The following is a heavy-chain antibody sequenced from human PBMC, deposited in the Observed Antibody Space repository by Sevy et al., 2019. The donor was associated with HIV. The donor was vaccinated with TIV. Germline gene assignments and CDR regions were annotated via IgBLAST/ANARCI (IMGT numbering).Heavy chain of an antibody. D-gene: IGHD2-2*01. Sequence: GGSLRLSCAVSGFTFSSYWMSWVRQAPGKGLEWVANIKQDGGAQYYVDSVKGRFAISRNNAKNSLFLQMNSLRVKDTAVYYCARSTNSAALDYWGQGTPVTVSS. J-gene: IGHJ4*02. V-gene: IGHV3-7*01. CDR1: GFTFSSYW. CDR3: ARSTNSAALDY. CDR2: IKQDGGAQ.